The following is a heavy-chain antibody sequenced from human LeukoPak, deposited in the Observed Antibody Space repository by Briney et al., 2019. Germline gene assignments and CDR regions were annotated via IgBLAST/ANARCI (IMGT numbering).Heavy chain of an antibody. V-gene: IGHV4-31*03. J-gene: IGHJ4*02. D-gene: IGHD4-17*01. Sequence: SETLSLTCTVSGGSVSSGSYYWNWIRQHPGKGLEWIGCIYSSGNTYYNPSLKSRVTVSVDTSKNQLSLRLSSVTAADTAVYYCATFNGDRYYFDYWGQGTGVSVSS. CDR3: ATFNGDRYYFDY. CDR1: GGSVSSGSYY. CDR2: IYSSGNT.